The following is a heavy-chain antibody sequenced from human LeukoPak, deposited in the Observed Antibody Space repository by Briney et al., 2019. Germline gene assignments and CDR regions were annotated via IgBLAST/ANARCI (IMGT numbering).Heavy chain of an antibody. V-gene: IGHV3-21*01. J-gene: IGHJ4*02. CDR1: GFTFTNSW. CDR2: ISSSSSYI. D-gene: IGHD1-1*01. CDR3: ARTGFDS. Sequence: GGSLRLSCAASGFTFTNSWMHWVRQAPGKGLEWVSSISSSSSYIYYADSVKGRFTISRDNAKNTLYLQMTSLRAEDAAVYYCARTGFDSWGQGTLVTVSS.